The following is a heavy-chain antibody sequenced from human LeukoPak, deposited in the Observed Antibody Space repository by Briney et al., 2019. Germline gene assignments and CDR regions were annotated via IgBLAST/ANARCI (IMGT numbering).Heavy chain of an antibody. D-gene: IGHD2-15*01. V-gene: IGHV4-59*08. Sequence: SETLSLTSTVSGGSISSYHWSWIRQPPGKGLEWIGYIYSSGSTSYNPSLKSRVAISVDTSKNQFSLKLSSVTAADTAVYYWARRISGGSSDYWGQGTLVTVSS. J-gene: IGHJ4*02. CDR1: GGSISSYH. CDR2: IYSSGST. CDR3: ARRISGGSSDY.